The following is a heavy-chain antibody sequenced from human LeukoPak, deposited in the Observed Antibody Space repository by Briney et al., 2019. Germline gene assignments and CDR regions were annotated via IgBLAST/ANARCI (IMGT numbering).Heavy chain of an antibody. CDR3: ARHDGRTGGTMGAWDF. D-gene: IGHD4-23*01. J-gene: IGHJ4*02. CDR1: GGSISISSYC. CDR2: IYYSRTI. Sequence: SETLSLTCTVSGGSISISSYCWGWFRQPPGKGLDWPESIYYSRTIYYYPLLHNQVTISVDTSKNQFTMQLNSVTAADSALYYCARHDGRTGGTMGAWDFWGQGSLVTVSS. V-gene: IGHV4-39*01.